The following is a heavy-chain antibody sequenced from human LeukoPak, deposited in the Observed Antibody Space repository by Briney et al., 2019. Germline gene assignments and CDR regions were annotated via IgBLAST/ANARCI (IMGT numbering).Heavy chain of an antibody. V-gene: IGHV1-69*13. CDR2: IIPIFGTA. CDR1: GGTFSSYA. D-gene: IGHD2-8*01. J-gene: IGHJ6*02. CDR3: ASPSRGSYCTNGVCYYYYYGMDV. Sequence: GASVKVSCKASGGTFSSYAISWVRQAPGQGLEWMGGIIPIFGTANYAQKFQGRVTITADESTSTAYMELSSLRSEDTAVYYRASPSRGSYCTNGVCYYYYYGMDVWGQGTTVTVSS.